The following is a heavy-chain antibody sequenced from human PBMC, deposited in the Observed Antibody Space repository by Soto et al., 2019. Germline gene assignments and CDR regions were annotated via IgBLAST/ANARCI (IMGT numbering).Heavy chain of an antibody. V-gene: IGHV3-53*01. CDR2: IYSGGHT. Sequence: EVLLVESGGGLVQPGMSVRLSCVASGFSVTPNFMSWVRQAPGKGLAWVSGIYSGGHTYYADSLKGRFPISRDISKTTVHLQMDSLRAEDTALYHCARPSSEHGNDGFDVWGPGTMVTVSS. CDR1: GFSVTPNF. J-gene: IGHJ3*01. CDR3: ARPSSEHGNDGFDV.